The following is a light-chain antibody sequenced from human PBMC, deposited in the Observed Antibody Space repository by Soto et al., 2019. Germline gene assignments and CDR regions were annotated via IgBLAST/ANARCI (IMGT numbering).Light chain of an antibody. CDR3: QQYGTSTRT. CDR2: DAS. Sequence: DIVLTQSPATLSLSPGERATLSCGASQSFSGYLAWYQQKPGLAPRLLIYDASRRAPGIPDRFSGSGSGTDFTLTISRLEPEDFAVYYCQQYGTSTRTFGQGTRVEIK. J-gene: IGKJ1*01. V-gene: IGKV3D-20*01. CDR1: QSFSGY.